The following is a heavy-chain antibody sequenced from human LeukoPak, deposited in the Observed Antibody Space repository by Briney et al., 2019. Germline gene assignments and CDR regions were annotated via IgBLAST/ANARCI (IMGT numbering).Heavy chain of an antibody. CDR1: GGSFSGYY. V-gene: IGHV4-59*01. D-gene: IGHD5-18*01. CDR2: IHYSGST. Sequence: SETLSLTCAVYGGSFSGYYWSWIRQPPGKGLEWIGYIHYSGSTNYNPSLKSRVTISVDTSKKQFSLKLSSVTAADTAVYYCVRGGFDTAIWGQGTQVTVS. CDR3: VRGGFDTAI. J-gene: IGHJ4*02.